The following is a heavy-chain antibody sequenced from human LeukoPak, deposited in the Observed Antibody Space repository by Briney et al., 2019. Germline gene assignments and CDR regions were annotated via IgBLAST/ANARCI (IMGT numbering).Heavy chain of an antibody. CDR3: ARQGGSGSYAVGDV. Sequence: GESLKISCKGSGYRFNNYWIGWVRQMPGKGLEWMGIVYPDATDTRYSPSFQGQVTISVDKSISTAYLQWSSLKASDSAMYYCARQGGSGSYAVGDVWGQGTTVIVSS. D-gene: IGHD3-10*01. CDR2: VYPDATDT. V-gene: IGHV5-51*01. J-gene: IGHJ6*02. CDR1: GYRFNNYW.